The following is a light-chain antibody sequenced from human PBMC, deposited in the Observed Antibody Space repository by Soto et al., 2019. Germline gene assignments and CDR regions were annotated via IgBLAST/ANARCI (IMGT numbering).Light chain of an antibody. CDR3: QQYGNSSLT. CDR1: LSVSVY. Sequence: LSSQSADTRALCPWARDTLSCRTSLSVSVYLDWYQQKPGLAPRLLIYGALSRATGIPDRFSGSGSGTDFTLTINRLEPEAFAVYYCQQYGNSSLTCGGGTKVE. J-gene: IGKJ4*01. V-gene: IGKV3-20*01. CDR2: GAL.